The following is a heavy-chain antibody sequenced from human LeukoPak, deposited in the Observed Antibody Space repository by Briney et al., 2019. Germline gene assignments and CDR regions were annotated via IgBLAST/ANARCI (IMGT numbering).Heavy chain of an antibody. Sequence: PSETLSLTCAVYGGSFSGYYWSWIRQPPGKGLEWIGEINHSGSTNYNPSLKSRVTISVDTSKNQFSLKLSSVTAADTAVYYCARDEAAAGASNFDYWGQGTLVTVSS. CDR2: INHSGST. D-gene: IGHD6-13*01. V-gene: IGHV4-34*01. CDR3: ARDEAAAGASNFDY. J-gene: IGHJ4*02. CDR1: GGSFSGYY.